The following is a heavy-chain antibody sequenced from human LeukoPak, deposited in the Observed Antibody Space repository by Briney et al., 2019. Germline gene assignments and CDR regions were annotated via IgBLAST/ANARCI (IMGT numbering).Heavy chain of an antibody. CDR2: ISSSSNYI. Sequence: PGGSLRLSCAASGFTFSSYSMNWVRQAPGKGLEWVSSISSSSNYIYYADSLKGRFTISRDNAKNSLYLQMNSLRAEDTAVYYCARDFRHCGGDCYSERHYYFDFWGQGTLVTVSS. CDR3: ARDFRHCGGDCYSERHYYFDF. J-gene: IGHJ4*02. CDR1: GFTFSSYS. D-gene: IGHD2-21*02. V-gene: IGHV3-21*01.